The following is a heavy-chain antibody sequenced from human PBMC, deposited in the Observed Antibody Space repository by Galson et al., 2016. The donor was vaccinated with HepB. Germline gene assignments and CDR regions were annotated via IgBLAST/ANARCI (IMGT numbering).Heavy chain of an antibody. J-gene: IGHJ4*02. CDR1: GCTFTDYF. Sequence: SVKVSCKASGCTFTDYFLHWVRQAPGQGLEWMGWINPNTGGTNYAQKFQGRVTVTRDTSLNTAYMEVSSVRSDDTALYYCATDPFDYWGQGTLVTVSS. CDR2: INPNTGGT. V-gene: IGHV1-2*02. CDR3: ATDPFDY.